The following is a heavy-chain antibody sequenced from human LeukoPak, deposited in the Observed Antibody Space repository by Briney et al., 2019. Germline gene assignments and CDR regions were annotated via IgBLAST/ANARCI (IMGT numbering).Heavy chain of an antibody. V-gene: IGHV4-59*01. J-gene: IGHJ4*02. CDR1: GGSISSYY. Sequence: SETLSLTCTVSGGSISSYYWSWIRQPPGKGLEWIGYIYYSGSTNYNPSLKSRVTISVDTSKNQFSLKLSSVTAADTAVYYCAGDRDYGGNIFDYWGQGTLVTVSS. D-gene: IGHD4-23*01. CDR2: IYYSGST. CDR3: AGDRDYGGNIFDY.